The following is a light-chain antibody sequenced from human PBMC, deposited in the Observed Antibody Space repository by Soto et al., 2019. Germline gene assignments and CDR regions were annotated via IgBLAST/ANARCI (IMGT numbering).Light chain of an antibody. CDR1: QSVSSSY. CDR2: GAS. CDR3: QHYGSSPIT. J-gene: IGKJ5*01. Sequence: EIVLTQSPGTLSLSPGERATLSCRASQSVSSSYLAWYQEKPGQAPRLLIYGASSRATGIPDRFSGSGAGTGFTPTISRLEPEDLAGYYCQHYGSSPITFGQGTRREIK. V-gene: IGKV3-20*01.